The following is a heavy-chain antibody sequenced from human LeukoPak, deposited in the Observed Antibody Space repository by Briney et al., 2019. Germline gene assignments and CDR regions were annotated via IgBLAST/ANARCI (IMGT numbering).Heavy chain of an antibody. V-gene: IGHV4-4*02. CDR2: IYHSGST. CDR1: GGSISSSNW. Sequence: SGTLSPTCAVSGGSISSSNWWSWVRQPPGKGLEWIGKIYHSGSTNYNPSLKSRVTISVDKSKNQFSLKLSSVTAADTAVYYCARVHADYYGSGQSFDYWGQGTLVTVSS. CDR3: ARVHADYYGSGQSFDY. D-gene: IGHD3-10*01. J-gene: IGHJ4*02.